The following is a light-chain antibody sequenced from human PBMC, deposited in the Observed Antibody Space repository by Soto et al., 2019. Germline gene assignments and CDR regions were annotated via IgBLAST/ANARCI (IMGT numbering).Light chain of an antibody. Sequence: DIQMTQSPSTLPASLGDRVTITCRASQSISSWLEWYQQKPGKAPKLLIYKASSLESGVPSRFRGSGSGTEFTLTISSLQPDDFETYYCQQYNSYPWTFGQGTKVDIK. V-gene: IGKV1-5*03. J-gene: IGKJ1*01. CDR3: QQYNSYPWT. CDR1: QSISSW. CDR2: KAS.